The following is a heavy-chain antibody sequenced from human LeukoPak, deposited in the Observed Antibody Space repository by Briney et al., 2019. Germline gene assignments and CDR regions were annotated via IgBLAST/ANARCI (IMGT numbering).Heavy chain of an antibody. V-gene: IGHV3-21*01. J-gene: IGHJ4*02. CDR2: ISSSSSYI. Sequence: GGSLRLSCAASGFTFSSYSMNWVRQAPGKGLEWVSSISSSSSYIYHADSVKGRFTISRDNAKNSLYLQMNSLRAEDTAVYYCARDRIQLWSHDYWGQGTLVTVSS. D-gene: IGHD5-18*01. CDR1: GFTFSSYS. CDR3: ARDRIQLWSHDY.